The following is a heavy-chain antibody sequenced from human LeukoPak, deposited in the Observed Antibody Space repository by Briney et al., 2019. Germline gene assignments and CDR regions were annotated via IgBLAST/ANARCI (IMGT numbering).Heavy chain of an antibody. D-gene: IGHD3-10*01. CDR1: GYTFTSYG. Sequence: ASVKVSCKASGYTFTSYGISWVRQAPGQGLEWMGWISAYNGNTNYAQKLQGRVTMTTDTSTSTAYMELRSLRSDDRAVYYCAREAHGSGTYYSDYWGQGTLVTVSS. V-gene: IGHV1-18*01. CDR2: ISAYNGNT. CDR3: AREAHGSGTYYSDY. J-gene: IGHJ4*02.